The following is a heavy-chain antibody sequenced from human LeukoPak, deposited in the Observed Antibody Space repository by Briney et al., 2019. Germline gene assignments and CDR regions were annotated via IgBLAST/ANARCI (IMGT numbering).Heavy chain of an antibody. D-gene: IGHD2-2*01. CDR1: GFTFSHYG. J-gene: IGHJ3*02. Sequence: PGGSLRLSCAASGFTFSHYGMSWVRQAPGKGLEWVSAISGSGGSTYYADSVKGRFTISRDNSKNTLYLQMNSLRAEDTAVYYCAKHFCSSTSCYVYAFDIWGQGTMVTVSS. V-gene: IGHV3-23*01. CDR2: ISGSGGST. CDR3: AKHFCSSTSCYVYAFDI.